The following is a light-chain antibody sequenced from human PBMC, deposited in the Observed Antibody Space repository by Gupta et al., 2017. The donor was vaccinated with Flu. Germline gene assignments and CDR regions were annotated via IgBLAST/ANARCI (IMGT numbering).Light chain of an antibody. Sequence: DIQLNQSPSFLSASVGDRVTITCRASQGISSYLAWYQQKPGKAPKLLIYAASTLQSGVPSRFSGSGSGTEFTLTISSLQAEDFATYYCQQLNSYPRTFGRGTKVEIK. CDR1: QGISSY. J-gene: IGKJ4*01. CDR2: AAS. CDR3: QQLNSYPRT. V-gene: IGKV1-9*01.